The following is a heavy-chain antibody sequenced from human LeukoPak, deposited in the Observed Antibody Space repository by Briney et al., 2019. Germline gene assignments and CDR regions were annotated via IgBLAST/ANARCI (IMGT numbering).Heavy chain of an antibody. CDR2: IYPGDSDT. V-gene: IGHV5-51*01. CDR3: ARRLDYDFWSGYHGFDP. CDR1: GYGFTSYW. D-gene: IGHD3-3*01. Sequence: GESLKISCKGSGYGFTSYWIGWVRQMPGKGLEWMGIIYPGDSDTRYSPSFQGQVTISADKSISTPYLQWSSLKASDTAMYYCARRLDYDFWSGYHGFDPWGQGTLVTVSS. J-gene: IGHJ5*02.